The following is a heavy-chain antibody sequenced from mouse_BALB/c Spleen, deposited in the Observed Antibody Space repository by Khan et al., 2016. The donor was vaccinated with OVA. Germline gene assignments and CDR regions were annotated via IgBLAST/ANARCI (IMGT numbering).Heavy chain of an antibody. Sequence: QVQLKQSGPGLVQPSQSLSITCTVSGFSLTTYGVHWVRQSPGKGLEWLRVIWSGGTTDYNAAFIPRLNITKDNSKSQVFFKINSLQADDTAMYXCARNSYMYDFTYWGQGTLVTVSA. V-gene: IGHV2-2*01. CDR1: GFSLTTYG. CDR3: ARNSYMYDFTY. J-gene: IGHJ3*01. CDR2: IWSGGTT. D-gene: IGHD2-14*01.